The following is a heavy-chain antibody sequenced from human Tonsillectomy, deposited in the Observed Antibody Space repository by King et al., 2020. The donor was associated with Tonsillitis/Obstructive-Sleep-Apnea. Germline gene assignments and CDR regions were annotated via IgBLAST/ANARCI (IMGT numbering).Heavy chain of an antibody. J-gene: IGHJ4*02. CDR3: ARGQLYDSSGYYYFFDY. CDR1: GGSFSGYY. V-gene: IGHV4-34*01. Sequence: QVQLQQWGAGLLKPSETLSLTCAVYGGSFSGYYWSWIRQPPGKGLEWIGEINHSGSTNYNPSLKSRVTISVDTSKNQFSLKLSSVTAADTAVYYCARGQLYDSSGYYYFFDYWGQGTLVTVSS. CDR2: INHSGST. D-gene: IGHD3-22*01.